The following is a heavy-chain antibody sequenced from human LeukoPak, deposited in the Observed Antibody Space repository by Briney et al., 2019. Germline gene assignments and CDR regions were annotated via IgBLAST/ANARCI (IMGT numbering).Heavy chain of an antibody. CDR3: AKDWRRIVVVGPITRHGNYMDV. J-gene: IGHJ6*03. CDR1: GFTFSDSH. D-gene: IGHD2-15*01. Sequence: GSLRLSCAVSGFTFSDSHMTWIRQAPGKGLEWVSSISSSSSYIYYADSVKGRFTISRDSAKNSVYLQMNSLRPEDTAVYYCAKDWRRIVVVGPITRHGNYMDVWGKGTTVTIFS. V-gene: IGHV3-11*04. CDR2: ISSSSSYI.